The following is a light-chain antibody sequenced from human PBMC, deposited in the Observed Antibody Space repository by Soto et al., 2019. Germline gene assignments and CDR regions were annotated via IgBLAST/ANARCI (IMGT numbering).Light chain of an antibody. V-gene: IGKV3-20*01. J-gene: IGKJ1*01. CDR3: QQYGSSPRT. CDR2: GAS. Sequence: EIVLTQSPGTLSLSPGERATLSCRGSQSVSSNYLAWYQQKPGQAPRLLIYGASGRATGIPDRFSGSGSGTDFTLTISRLEPEDFAVYYCQQYGSSPRTFGQGTKVDIK. CDR1: QSVSSNY.